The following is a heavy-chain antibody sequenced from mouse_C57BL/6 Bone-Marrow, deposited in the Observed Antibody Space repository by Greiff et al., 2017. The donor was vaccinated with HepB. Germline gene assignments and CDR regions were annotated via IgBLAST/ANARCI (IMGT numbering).Heavy chain of an antibody. CDR2: ISYDGSN. V-gene: IGHV3-6*01. D-gene: IGHD1-1*01. CDR1: GYSITSGYY. J-gene: IGHJ2*01. CDR3: ARGVLLRY. Sequence: EVKLQESGPGLVKPSQSLSLTCSVTGYSITSGYYWNWIRQFPGNKLEWMGYISYDGSNNYNPSLKNRISITRDTSENQFFLKLNSVTTEDTATYYCARGVLLRYWGQGTTLTVSS.